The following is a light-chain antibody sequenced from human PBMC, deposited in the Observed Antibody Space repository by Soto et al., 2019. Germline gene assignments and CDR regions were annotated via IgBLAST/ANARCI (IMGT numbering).Light chain of an antibody. CDR3: QQRGDWPLT. Sequence: EIVLTQSPATLPLSPGERATLSCRASQSVSSYFAWYQQKPGQAPRLLIYDASSRATGIPARFSGSGSGTDFTLTISSLEPEDFAVYYCQQRGDWPLTFGQGTKVEI. CDR2: DAS. CDR1: QSVSSY. J-gene: IGKJ1*01. V-gene: IGKV3-11*01.